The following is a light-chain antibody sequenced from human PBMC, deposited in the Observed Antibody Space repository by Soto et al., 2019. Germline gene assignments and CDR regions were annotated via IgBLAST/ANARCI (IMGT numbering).Light chain of an antibody. CDR1: QSVSTY. Sequence: EIVMTQSPVTLSESPGERATLSCRASQSVSTYLAWYQHKPGQAPRLLIYGASIRATGIPARFSGSGSGTDFTLTISSLESEDFAVYYCQQCSKWPLTFGGGTKVEIK. J-gene: IGKJ4*01. V-gene: IGKV3-15*01. CDR3: QQCSKWPLT. CDR2: GAS.